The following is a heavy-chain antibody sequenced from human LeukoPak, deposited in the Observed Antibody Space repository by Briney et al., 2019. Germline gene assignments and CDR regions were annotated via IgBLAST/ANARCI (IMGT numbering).Heavy chain of an antibody. V-gene: IGHV3-23*01. CDR3: ARDFQRDYDFWSGYYTGIAYFDY. J-gene: IGHJ4*02. CDR1: GFTFNSYA. CDR2: ISAGDNST. Sequence: GGSLRLSCAASGFTFNSYAMGWVRQAPGKGLEWVSTISAGDNSTYYADSVKGRFTISRDISKNTLYLQMNSLRAEDTAVYYCARDFQRDYDFWSGYYTGIAYFDYWGQGTLVTVSS. D-gene: IGHD3-3*01.